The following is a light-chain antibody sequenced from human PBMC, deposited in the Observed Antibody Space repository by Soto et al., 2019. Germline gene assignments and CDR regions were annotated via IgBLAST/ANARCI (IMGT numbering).Light chain of an antibody. CDR2: KAS. CDR3: QQYNSYSRT. J-gene: IGKJ2*02. CDR1: QSISSW. Sequence: DIQMTQSPSTLSASVEDRVTITCRASQSISSWLAWYQQKPGKAPKLLIYKASSLESGVPSRFSGSGSGTECTLTISSLQPDDFATYYCQQYNSYSRTFGQGTKLEIK. V-gene: IGKV1-5*03.